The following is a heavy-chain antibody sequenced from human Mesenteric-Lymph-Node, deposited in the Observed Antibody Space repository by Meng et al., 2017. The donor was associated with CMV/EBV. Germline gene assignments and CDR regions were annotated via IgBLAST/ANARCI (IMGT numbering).Heavy chain of an antibody. V-gene: IGHV1-18*01. J-gene: IGHJ4*02. CDR2: VSAFNGDS. CDR3: ARDCSRTSCSFDY. Sequence: ASVKVSCKASGYTFTNYGISWVRQAPGQGLEWMGWVSAFNGDSNYAQKLQGRVTMTTDTSTRTAYMELRSLRSDDTAVYYCARDCSRTSCSFDYWGQGTLVTVSS. CDR1: GYTFTNYG. D-gene: IGHD2-2*01.